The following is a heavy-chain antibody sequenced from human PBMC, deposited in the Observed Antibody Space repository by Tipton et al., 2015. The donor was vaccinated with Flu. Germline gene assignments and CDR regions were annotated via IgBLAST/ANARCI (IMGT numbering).Heavy chain of an antibody. V-gene: IGHV4-39*01. Sequence: TLSLTCTVSGGSIVDSSYYWDWIRHTPGKGLEWIGSVYYYGNTYYNPSLESRVTISIDTSKNQFFLKLNSVSAADTAVFYCARRGGGYKYLYGMDVWGQGTTVIVSS. J-gene: IGHJ6*02. CDR3: ARRGGGYKYLYGMDV. CDR2: VYYYGNT. D-gene: IGHD2-15*01. CDR1: GGSIVDSSYY.